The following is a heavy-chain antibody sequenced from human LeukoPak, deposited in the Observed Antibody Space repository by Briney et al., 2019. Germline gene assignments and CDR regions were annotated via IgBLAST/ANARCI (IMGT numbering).Heavy chain of an antibody. CDR1: GFTFSSYA. D-gene: IGHD2-15*01. CDR2: ISYDVSNK. V-gene: IGHV3-30*01. J-gene: IGHJ4*02. CDR3: ARAQRYCSGGSCYPEFG. Sequence: GGSLRLSCAASGFTFSSYAMHWVRQAPGKGLEWVAVISYDVSNKYYADSVKGRFTISRDNSKNTLYLQMNSLRAEDTAVYYCARAQRYCSGGSCYPEFGWGQGTLVTVSS.